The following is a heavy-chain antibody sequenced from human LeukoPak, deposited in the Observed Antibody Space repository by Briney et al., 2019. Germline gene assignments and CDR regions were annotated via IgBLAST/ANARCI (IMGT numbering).Heavy chain of an antibody. CDR2: ISYDESNK. D-gene: IGHD5-12*01. J-gene: IGHJ4*02. CDR3: ARGSDIVATDGELDY. Sequence: PGRSLRLSCAASGFTFSSYAMHWVRQAPGKGLEWVAVISYDESNKYYADSVKGRFTISRDNSKNTLYLQMSSLRAEDTAVYYCARGSDIVATDGELDYWGQGTLVTVSS. CDR1: GFTFSSYA. V-gene: IGHV3-30-3*01.